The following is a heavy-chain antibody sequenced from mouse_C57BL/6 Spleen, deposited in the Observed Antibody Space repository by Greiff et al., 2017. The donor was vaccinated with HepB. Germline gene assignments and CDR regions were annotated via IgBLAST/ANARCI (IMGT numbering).Heavy chain of an antibody. CDR1: GYTFTSYW. Sequence: QVQLQQPGTELVKPGASVKLSCKASGYTFTSYWMHWVKQRPGQGLEWIGNINPSNGGTNYNEKFKSKATLTVDKSSSTAYMQRSSLTSEDSAVYYGARSYGSSYAWFAYWGQGTLVTVSA. CDR2: INPSNGGT. J-gene: IGHJ3*01. V-gene: IGHV1-53*01. D-gene: IGHD1-1*01. CDR3: ARSYGSSYAWFAY.